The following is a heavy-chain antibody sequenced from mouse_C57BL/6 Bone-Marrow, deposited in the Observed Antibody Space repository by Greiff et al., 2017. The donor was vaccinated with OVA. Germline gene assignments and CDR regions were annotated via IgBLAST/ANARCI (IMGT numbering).Heavy chain of an antibody. D-gene: IGHD2-3*01. Sequence: EVKLLESGPGLVKPSQSLSLTCSVTGYSITSGYYWNWIRQFPGNKLEWMGYISYDGSNNYNPSLKNRISITRDTSKNQFFLKLNSVTTEDTATYYCARREDGYPAWFAYWGQGTLVTVSA. CDR2: ISYDGSN. J-gene: IGHJ3*01. CDR1: GYSITSGYY. CDR3: ARREDGYPAWFAY. V-gene: IGHV3-6*01.